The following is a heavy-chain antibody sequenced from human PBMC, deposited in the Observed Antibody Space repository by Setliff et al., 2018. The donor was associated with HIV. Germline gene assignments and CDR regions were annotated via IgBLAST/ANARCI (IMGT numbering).Heavy chain of an antibody. Sequence: GGSLRLSCAASGFTFSSYALHWVRQAPGKGLEWVAVVSYDGDNIYYADSVKGRFTISRDNSKNTLYLQMNSLRAEDTALYYCVSLGGAGYSSDWYALDAFDIWGQGTMVTVSS. CDR1: GFTFSSYA. CDR2: VSYDGDNI. CDR3: VSLGGAGYSSDWYALDAFDI. J-gene: IGHJ3*02. V-gene: IGHV3-30*04. D-gene: IGHD6-19*01.